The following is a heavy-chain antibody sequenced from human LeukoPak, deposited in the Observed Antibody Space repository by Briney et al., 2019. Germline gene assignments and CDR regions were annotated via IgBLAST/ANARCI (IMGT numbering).Heavy chain of an antibody. CDR1: GFTFSTFG. V-gene: IGHV3-23*01. Sequence: GGSLRLSCGASGFTFSTFGMSWVRQAPGKGLEWVSGISGSGGRTYYTDSVKGRFTIARENYKNTVYLKMDRLREEDTAVYYSAKAGRGGAITMVRGVKGDYYYMDVWGKGTTVSISS. D-gene: IGHD3-10*01. CDR3: AKAGRGGAITMVRGVKGDYYYMDV. J-gene: IGHJ6*03. CDR2: ISGSGGRT.